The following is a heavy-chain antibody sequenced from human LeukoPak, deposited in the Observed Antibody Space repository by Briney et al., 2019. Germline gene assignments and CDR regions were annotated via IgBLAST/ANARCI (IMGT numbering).Heavy chain of an antibody. D-gene: IGHD2-2*01. Sequence: GGSLRLSCAASGFSFTSYTMNWVRQAPGKGLEWVSSISSSSSYIYYADSVKGRFTISRDNAKNSLYLQMNSLRAEDTAVYYCARDRSPLRDALPAAIDYWGQGTLVTVSS. CDR1: GFSFTSYT. J-gene: IGHJ4*02. CDR3: ARDRSPLRDALPAAIDY. CDR2: ISSSSSYI. V-gene: IGHV3-21*01.